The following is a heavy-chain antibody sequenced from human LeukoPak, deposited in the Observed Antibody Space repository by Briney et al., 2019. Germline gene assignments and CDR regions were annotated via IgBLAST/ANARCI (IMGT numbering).Heavy chain of an antibody. V-gene: IGHV4-59*08. CDR2: IHSTDGT. J-gene: IGHJ6*04. Sequence: PSETLSLTCTVSGDSLSGYYWGWIRQPPGKGLECVGYIHSTDGTAHNPSLKSRLTVSIGTSKNQFSLTLSSVTAADTAVYYCARHVYGKGMYVWGKGTTVTVSS. CDR1: GDSLSGYY. D-gene: IGHD4-17*01. CDR3: ARHVYGKGMYV.